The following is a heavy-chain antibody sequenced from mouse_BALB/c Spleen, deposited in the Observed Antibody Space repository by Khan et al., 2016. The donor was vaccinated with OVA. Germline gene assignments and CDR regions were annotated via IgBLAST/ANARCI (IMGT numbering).Heavy chain of an antibody. J-gene: IGHJ3*01. CDR2: IDPANGNT. Sequence: VQLKQSGAELVKPGASVKLSCTASGFNIKDTYMHWVKQRPEQGLEWIGRIDPANGNTKYDPKFQGKATITADTSSNTAYLQLSSLTSEDTAVYYCARDYWDVFDYWGQGTLVTVSA. CDR1: GFNIKDTY. V-gene: IGHV14-3*02. CDR3: ARDYWDVFDY. D-gene: IGHD4-1*01.